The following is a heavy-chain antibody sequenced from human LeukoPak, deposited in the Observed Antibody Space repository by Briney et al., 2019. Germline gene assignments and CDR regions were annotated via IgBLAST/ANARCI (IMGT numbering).Heavy chain of an antibody. CDR2: ISSSGSTI. V-gene: IGHV3-11*01. D-gene: IGHD3-16*02. J-gene: IGHJ4*02. Sequence: GGSLRLSCAASGFTFSDYYMSWIRQAPGKGLEWVSYISSSGSTIYYADSVKGRFTISRDNAKNSLYLQMNSLRAEDTAVYYCARGYDYIWGSYRFRSSPFDYWRQGTLVTVSS. CDR1: GFTFSDYY. CDR3: ARGYDYIWGSYRFRSSPFDY.